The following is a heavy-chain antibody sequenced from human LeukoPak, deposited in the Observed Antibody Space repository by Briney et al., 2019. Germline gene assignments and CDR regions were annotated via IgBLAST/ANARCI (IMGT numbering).Heavy chain of an antibody. J-gene: IGHJ4*02. D-gene: IGHD2-2*01. CDR2: ICGSDGSR. Sequence: GGSLRLSCAASGFTFSTYAMSWVRQAPGKGLEWVSAICGSDGSRYYADSVKGRFTVSRDNSKNTLYLQMNSLRGEDTAVYYCAKGGSPSCYSSSGYWGQGTLVTVSS. V-gene: IGHV3-23*01. CDR3: AKGGSPSCYSSSGY. CDR1: GFTFSTYA.